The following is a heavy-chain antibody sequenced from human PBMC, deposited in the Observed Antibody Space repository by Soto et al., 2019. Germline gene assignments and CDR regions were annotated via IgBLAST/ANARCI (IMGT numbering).Heavy chain of an antibody. Sequence: SETLSLTCTVSGGSIGSSSYYWGWIRQPPGKGLEWIGNVYYGGSTYYNPSLKSRVTISVETSKSQFSLKLSSVTAADTAVYYCAGGDYYHSSGYYFYYYTMDVWGQGTTVTVSS. CDR3: AGGDYYHSSGYYFYYYTMDV. J-gene: IGHJ6*02. V-gene: IGHV4-39*01. CDR1: GGSIGSSSYY. CDR2: VYYGGST. D-gene: IGHD3-22*01.